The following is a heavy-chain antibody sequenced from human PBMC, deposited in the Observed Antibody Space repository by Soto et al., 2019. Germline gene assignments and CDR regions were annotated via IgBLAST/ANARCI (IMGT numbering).Heavy chain of an antibody. V-gene: IGHV5-51*01. Sequence: EVQLGQSGAEVKKPGESLKISCKGSGYTFTNYWIGWVRQMPGKGLEWMGIIYPGDSDTKYNPSFQGQVTISADKSITTTSRQRSSLTASYTTIYYCAASILYYGMDVWCQGTRVTVSS. J-gene: IGHJ6*02. CDR2: IYPGDSDT. CDR3: AASILYYGMDV. CDR1: GYTFTNYW.